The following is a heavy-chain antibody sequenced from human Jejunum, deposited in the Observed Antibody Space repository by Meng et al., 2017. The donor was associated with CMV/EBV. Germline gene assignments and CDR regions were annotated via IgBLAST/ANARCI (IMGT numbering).Heavy chain of an antibody. CDR3: ARDISFYGLDV. V-gene: IGHV3-20*03. CDR1: GFSFDDHC. CDR2: INWNGGTT. J-gene: IGHJ6*02. Sequence: SGFSFDDHCMSWVRQAPGKGLEWVSGINWNGGTTDYADSVKGRFTVSRDNAKNSLYLQMHSLRAEDTALYYCARDISFYGLDVWGQGTTVTVSS.